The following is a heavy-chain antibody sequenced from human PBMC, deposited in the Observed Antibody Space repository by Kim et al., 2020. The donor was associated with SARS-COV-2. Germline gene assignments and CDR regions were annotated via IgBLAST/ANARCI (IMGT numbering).Heavy chain of an antibody. J-gene: IGHJ6*02. CDR1: GFTFSSYG. CDR3: AREVGSGSPYPAVIYYYYGMDV. CDR2: IWYDGSNK. Sequence: GGSLRLSCAASGFTFSSYGMHWVRQAPGKGLEWVAVIWYDGSNKYYADSVKGRFTISRDNSKNTLYLQMNSLRAEDTAVYYCAREVGSGSPYPAVIYYYYGMDVWGQGTTVTVSS. D-gene: IGHD3-10*01. V-gene: IGHV3-33*01.